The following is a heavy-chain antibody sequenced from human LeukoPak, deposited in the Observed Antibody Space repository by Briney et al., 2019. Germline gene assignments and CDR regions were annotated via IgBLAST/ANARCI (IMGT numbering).Heavy chain of an antibody. CDR1: GFTFSRYW. Sequence: PGGSLRLTCAASGFTFSRYWMHWVRQAPGKGLVWVSRISPDGSSTSYADSVKGRFTISRDNAKNTLYLQMSSLRAEDTAVYYCARESGIAAALDLWGQGTLVTVSS. V-gene: IGHV3-74*01. J-gene: IGHJ5*02. CDR2: ISPDGSST. CDR3: ARESGIAAALDL. D-gene: IGHD6-13*01.